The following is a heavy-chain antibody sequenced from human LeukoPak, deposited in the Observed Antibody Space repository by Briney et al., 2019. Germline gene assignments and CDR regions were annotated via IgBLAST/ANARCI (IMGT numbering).Heavy chain of an antibody. J-gene: IGHJ4*02. CDR2: IYYSGST. Sequence: SETLSLTCTVSGASISSYYWSWIRQPPGKGLEWIGYIYYSGSTNYNPSLRSRVTISVDTSKNQFSLKLSSVTAADTAVYYCARTAVAGTIDYWGQGTLVTVSS. CDR1: GASISSYY. CDR3: ARTAVAGTIDY. D-gene: IGHD6-19*01. V-gene: IGHV4-59*01.